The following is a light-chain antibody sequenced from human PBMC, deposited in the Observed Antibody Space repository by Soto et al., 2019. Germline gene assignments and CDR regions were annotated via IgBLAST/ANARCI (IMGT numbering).Light chain of an antibody. CDR1: NSDVGSYNF. CDR2: EVS. Sequence: QSVLTQPASVSGSPGQSITISCTGTNSDVGSYNFVSWYQQHPGKAPKITIYEVSKRPSGVSNRFSGSKSGNTASLTISGLQAEDEADYYCCSYAGRSTWVLGGGTKLTVL. J-gene: IGLJ3*02. V-gene: IGLV2-23*02. CDR3: CSYAGRSTWV.